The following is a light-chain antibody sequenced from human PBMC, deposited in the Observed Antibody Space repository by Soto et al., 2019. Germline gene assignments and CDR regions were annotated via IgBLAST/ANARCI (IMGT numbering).Light chain of an antibody. CDR3: QLYNNWPPT. Sequence: EIIMTQSPATLSVSPGERATLSCRASRGVGSTLAWYRQAPGQAPRLLIYGASVRAAGIPARFSGSGSGTEFTLSISSLQSEDFAVYYCQLYNNWPPTFGLGTKVEIK. V-gene: IGKV3-15*01. CDR1: RGVGST. CDR2: GAS. J-gene: IGKJ1*01.